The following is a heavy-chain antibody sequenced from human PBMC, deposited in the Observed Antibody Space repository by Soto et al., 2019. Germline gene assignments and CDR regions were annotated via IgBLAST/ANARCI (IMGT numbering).Heavy chain of an antibody. V-gene: IGHV4-34*01. Sequence: PSETLSLTCTVYGGSFSSFYWSWIRQSPGEGLEWIGEIHHSGTTNYNPSLKSRVTISVDTSKNQFSLELNSVTAADTAVYYCARGWVGTGSHYFRFWGQGTLVTVSS. CDR3: ARGWVGTGSHYFRF. J-gene: IGHJ4*02. D-gene: IGHD3-9*01. CDR1: GGSFSSFY. CDR2: IHHSGTT.